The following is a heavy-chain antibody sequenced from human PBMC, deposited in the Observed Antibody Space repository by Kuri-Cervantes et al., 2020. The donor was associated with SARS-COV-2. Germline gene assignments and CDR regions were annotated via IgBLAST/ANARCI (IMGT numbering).Heavy chain of an antibody. CDR3: GSTIAVAGVGVYYHLDV. Sequence: SVKVSCKASGGTLRNYAISGVRQAPGQGLEWMGGIIPMFDSLNYAQKFQGRVTLTTDESTSTAYMELSSLTSEDTAVYYCGSTIAVAGVGVYYHLDVWGKGTTVTVSS. CDR1: GGTLRNYA. D-gene: IGHD6-19*01. V-gene: IGHV1-69*05. CDR2: IIPMFDSL. J-gene: IGHJ6*03.